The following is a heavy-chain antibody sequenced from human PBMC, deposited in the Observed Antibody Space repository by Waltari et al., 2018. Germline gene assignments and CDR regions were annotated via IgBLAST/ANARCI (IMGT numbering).Heavy chain of an antibody. V-gene: IGHV3-53*01. D-gene: IGHD4-17*01. CDR1: GFTVSSNY. CDR2: IDSGGST. CDR3: ASVSPYSYGDYDI. Sequence: EVQLVESGGGLIQPGGSLRLSCAASGFTVSSNYMSWVRQAPGKGLEWGSVIDSGGSTYYADSVKGRFTIARDNSKNTLYLQMNSLRAEDTAVYYCASVSPYSYGDYDIWGQGTMVTVSS. J-gene: IGHJ3*02.